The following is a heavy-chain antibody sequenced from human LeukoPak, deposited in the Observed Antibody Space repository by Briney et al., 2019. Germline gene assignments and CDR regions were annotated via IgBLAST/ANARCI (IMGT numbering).Heavy chain of an antibody. CDR3: ARPGGYSSSWYQNYFDY. CDR1: GYTFTGYY. J-gene: IGHJ4*02. V-gene: IGHV1-2*02. D-gene: IGHD6-13*01. Sequence: GASVKVSCKASGYTFTGYYMHWVRQAPGQGLEWMGWINPNSGGTNYAQKFQGSVTMTRDTSISTAYMELSRLRSDDTAVYYCARPGGYSSSWYQNYFDYWGQGTLVTVSS. CDR2: INPNSGGT.